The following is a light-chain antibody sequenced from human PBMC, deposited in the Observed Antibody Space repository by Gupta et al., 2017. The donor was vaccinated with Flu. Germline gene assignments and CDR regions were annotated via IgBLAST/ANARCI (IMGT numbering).Light chain of an antibody. CDR2: GAS. V-gene: IGKV3-20*01. Sequence: EIVLTQSPGTLSLSPGERATLSCRASQSVSSSYLAWYQQKPGQAPRLLIYGASSSATGIPDRFSGSGSVTDFTLTISRLEPEDFAVYYCQQDGSSPWTFGQGTKVEIK. CDR3: QQDGSSPWT. CDR1: QSVSSSY. J-gene: IGKJ1*01.